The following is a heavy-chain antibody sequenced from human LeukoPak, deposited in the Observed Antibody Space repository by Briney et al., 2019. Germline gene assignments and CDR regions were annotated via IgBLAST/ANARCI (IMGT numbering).Heavy chain of an antibody. V-gene: IGHV1-69*04. D-gene: IGHD3-9*01. CDR3: ARDLHDILTGYPYYFDY. Sequence: SVKVSCKASGGTFSSYAISWVRQAPRQGLEWMGRIIPILGIANYAQKLQGRVTMTTDTSTSTAYMELRSLRSDDTAVYYCARDLHDILTGYPYYFDYWGQGTLVTVSS. CDR1: GGTFSSYA. J-gene: IGHJ4*02. CDR2: IIPILGIA.